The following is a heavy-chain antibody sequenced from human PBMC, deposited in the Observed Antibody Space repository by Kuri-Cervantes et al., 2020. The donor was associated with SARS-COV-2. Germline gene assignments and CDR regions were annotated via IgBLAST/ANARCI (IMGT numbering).Heavy chain of an antibody. J-gene: IGHJ4*02. D-gene: IGHD1-1*01. V-gene: IGHV3-21*01. CDR3: ARDHDAKSFDY. Sequence: GESLKISCAASGFTFSSYSMNWARQAPGKGLEWVSSISSSSSYIYYADSVKGRFTISRDNAKNSLYLQMNSLRAEDTAVYYCARDHDAKSFDYWGQGTLVTVSS. CDR2: ISSSSSYI. CDR1: GFTFSSYS.